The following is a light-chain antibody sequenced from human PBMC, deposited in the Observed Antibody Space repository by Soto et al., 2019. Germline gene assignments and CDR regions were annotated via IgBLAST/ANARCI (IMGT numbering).Light chain of an antibody. CDR1: QSVSSY. CDR3: QQRSNWPPGYT. CDR2: DAS. Sequence: EIVLTQSPATLSLSPGERATLSCRASQSVSSYLAWYQQKPGQAPRLLIYDASNRATGIPARFSGSGSGTDLTVTISSLEPEDFAVYYCQQRSNWPPGYTFGQGTKLEIK. J-gene: IGKJ2*01. V-gene: IGKV3-11*01.